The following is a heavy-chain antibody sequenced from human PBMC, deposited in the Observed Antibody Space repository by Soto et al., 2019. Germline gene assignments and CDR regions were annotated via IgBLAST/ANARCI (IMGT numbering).Heavy chain of an antibody. CDR1: GGSISSYY. V-gene: IGHV4-59*01. D-gene: IGHD3-10*01. J-gene: IGHJ6*02. CDR2: IYYSGST. Sequence: QVQLQESGPGLVKPSETLSLTCTVSGGSISSYYWSWIRQPPGKGLEWIGYIYYSGSTNYNPSLKSRVPISVDTSKNQFSLKLSSLTAADTAVYYCARGDPLLWFGEKVYYGMDVWGQGTTVTVSS. CDR3: ARGDPLLWFGEKVYYGMDV.